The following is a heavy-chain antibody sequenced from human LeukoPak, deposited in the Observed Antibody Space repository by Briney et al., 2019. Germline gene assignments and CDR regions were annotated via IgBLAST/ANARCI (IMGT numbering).Heavy chain of an antibody. CDR3: ARTTTVNTYDY. D-gene: IGHD4-11*01. CDR1: GYTFTSYY. CDR2: INPSGGST. Sequence: ASVKVSCKASGYTFTSYYMHWVRQAPGQGLEWMGIINPSGGSTSYAQKFQGRVTMTRDTSTSTVYMELSSLRPEDTAVYYCARTTTVNTYDYWGQGTLVTVSS. J-gene: IGHJ4*02. V-gene: IGHV1-46*01.